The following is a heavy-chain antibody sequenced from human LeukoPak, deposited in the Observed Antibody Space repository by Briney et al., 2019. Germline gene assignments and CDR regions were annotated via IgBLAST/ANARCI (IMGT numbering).Heavy chain of an antibody. CDR1: GGSINTGSSF. J-gene: IGHJ5*02. CDR3: ARVVVQWLVHPNWFDP. V-gene: IGHV4-39*07. Sequence: SETLSLTCTVSGGSINTGSSFWGWIRQPPGTGLEWIGSMFYTGTTTTYYNPSLKSRVTISVDPSKNQFSLKLSSVTAADTAVYYCARVVVQWLVHPNWFDPWGQGTLVTVSS. CDR2: MFYTGTTTT. D-gene: IGHD6-19*01.